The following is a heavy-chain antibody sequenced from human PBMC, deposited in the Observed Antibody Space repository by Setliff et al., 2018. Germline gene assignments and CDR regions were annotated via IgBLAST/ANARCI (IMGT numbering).Heavy chain of an antibody. V-gene: IGHV5-51*01. D-gene: IGHD6-13*01. CDR1: GYSFTNYW. CDR2: IYPLDSDT. CDR3: ARHRGRAAAGTCFDI. J-gene: IGHJ4*02. Sequence: GESLKISCKGSGYSFTNYWIGWVRQMPGKGLEWMGIIYPLDSDTRYSPSFQGQVTISADKSVSTAYLQWSSLKASDTAIYYCARHRGRAAAGTCFDIWRQGTLVTVSS.